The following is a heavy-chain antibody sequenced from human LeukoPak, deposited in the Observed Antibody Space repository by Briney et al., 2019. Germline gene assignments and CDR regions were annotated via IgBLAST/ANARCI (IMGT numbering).Heavy chain of an antibody. CDR1: GFTFSSYD. CDR3: ARGGVSGWWKKNYYYGMDV. Sequence: GGSLRLSCAASGFTFSSYDMHWVRQATGKGLEWVSAIGTAGDTYYPGSVKGRFTISRENAKNSLYLQMNSLRAGDTAVYYCARGGVSGWWKKNYYYGMDVWGQGTTVTASS. V-gene: IGHV3-13*01. D-gene: IGHD6-19*01. CDR2: IGTAGDT. J-gene: IGHJ6*02.